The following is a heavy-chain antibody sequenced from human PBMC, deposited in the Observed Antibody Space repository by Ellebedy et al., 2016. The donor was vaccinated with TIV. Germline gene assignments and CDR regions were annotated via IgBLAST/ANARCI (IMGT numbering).Heavy chain of an antibody. CDR1: GFTFSSHW. CDR2: ISSDGSYT. V-gene: IGHV3-74*01. J-gene: IGHJ6*03. Sequence: GESLKISCTASGFTFSSHWMHWVRQAPGKGLVWVSRISSDGSYTSYADSVKGRFTISRDNAKNSLYLHMNSLRAEDTAVYYCARVRSVYYYMDVWGKGTTVTVSS. CDR3: ARVRSVYYYMDV. D-gene: IGHD2-8*01.